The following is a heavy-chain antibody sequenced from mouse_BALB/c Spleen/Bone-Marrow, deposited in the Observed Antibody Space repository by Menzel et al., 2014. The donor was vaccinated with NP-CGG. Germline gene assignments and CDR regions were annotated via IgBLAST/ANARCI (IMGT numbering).Heavy chain of an antibody. CDR3: ARSGSSGYHYYAMDY. V-gene: IGHV3-8*02. Sequence: EVKLMESGPSLVKPSQTLSLPCSVTGDSITSGYWNWIRKFPGNKLEYMGFISYSSSTYYNPPLKSRISITRDTSKNLYYLQLNSVTTEDSATYYCARSGSSGYHYYAMDYWGQGTSVTVSS. CDR1: GDSITSGY. CDR2: ISYSSST. D-gene: IGHD3-1*01. J-gene: IGHJ4*01.